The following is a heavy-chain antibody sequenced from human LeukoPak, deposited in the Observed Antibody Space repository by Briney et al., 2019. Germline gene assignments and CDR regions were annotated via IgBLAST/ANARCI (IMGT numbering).Heavy chain of an antibody. V-gene: IGHV1-46*01. D-gene: IGHD2-2*01. CDR3: ARALGYCSTTSCSTKYYSMDV. CDR2: INPSIGST. CDR1: GYTFTIYY. J-gene: IGHJ6*02. Sequence: ASVKVSCKASGYTFTIYYMYWVRQAPGQGLEWMGIINPSIGSTTYAQKFQGRVTMTRDTSTSTVYMDLSSLRSEDTAVYYCARALGYCSTTSCSTKYYSMDVWGQGTTVTVAS.